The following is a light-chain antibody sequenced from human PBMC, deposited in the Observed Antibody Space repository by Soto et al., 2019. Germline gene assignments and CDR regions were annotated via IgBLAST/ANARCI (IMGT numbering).Light chain of an antibody. CDR3: QQYGTSEII. CDR2: KAS. V-gene: IGKV1-9*01. CDR1: QAIGSY. J-gene: IGKJ5*01. Sequence: DIQLTQSPSFLSASVGDRVTITCRASQAIGSYLAWYQQKPGKAPNLLIYKASTLKSGVPSRFSGSGSGTDFTLTISRLEPEDFAVFFCQQYGTSEIIFGQGTRLENK.